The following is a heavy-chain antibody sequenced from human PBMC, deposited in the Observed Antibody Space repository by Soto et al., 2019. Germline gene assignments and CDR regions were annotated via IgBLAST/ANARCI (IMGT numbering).Heavy chain of an antibody. Sequence: QVQLQESGPGLVKPSETLTLTCAVSGGPITSGAYYWTWIRQHPGKGLELIVSIFYSGSTNNNPSLKSRITLSLDTSQNQFSLKMRSVTAADTAVYFCARFRISVGAMDVWGQGTTVTVSS. J-gene: IGHJ6*02. V-gene: IGHV4-31*11. D-gene: IGHD3-3*02. CDR1: GGPITSGAYY. CDR2: IFYSGST. CDR3: ARFRISVGAMDV.